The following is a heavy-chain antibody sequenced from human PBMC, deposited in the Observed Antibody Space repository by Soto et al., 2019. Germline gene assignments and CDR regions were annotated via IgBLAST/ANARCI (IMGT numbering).Heavy chain of an antibody. J-gene: IGHJ5*02. CDR1: GFTFSAYD. CDR3: ARQASYWHGGGGWFDP. D-gene: IGHD2-8*02. V-gene: IGHV3-13*01. Sequence: EVQLVESGGGLVQPGGSLRLSCAASGFTFSAYDMHWVRQPTGKGLEWVSAIGTLHDTYYPDSVKGRFTISRENAKNPLYLQMNSLTTGDTAVYYFARQASYWHGGGGWFDPWGQGTLVTVSS. CDR2: IGTLHDT.